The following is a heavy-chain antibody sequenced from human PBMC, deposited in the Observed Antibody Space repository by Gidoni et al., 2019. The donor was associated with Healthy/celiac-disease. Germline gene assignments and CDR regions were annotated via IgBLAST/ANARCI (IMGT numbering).Heavy chain of an antibody. J-gene: IGHJ4*02. CDR1: GGSIRSCNW. CDR2: LYHGGGT. Sequence: QLHLQESGPGLVNPSGTLSLPCAVSGGSIRSCNWWSWVRQPPGKGLEWNGELYHGGGTIYNRYLKRRVTISVEKSKNQFSLKLSSVTAADTAVYYCASGGIAVAGNNLGFDYWGQGTLVTVSS. CDR3: ASGGIAVAGNNLGFDY. V-gene: IGHV4-4*02. D-gene: IGHD6-19*01.